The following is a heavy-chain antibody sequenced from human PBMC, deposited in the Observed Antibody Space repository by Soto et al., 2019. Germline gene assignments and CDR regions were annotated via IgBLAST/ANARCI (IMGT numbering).Heavy chain of an antibody. CDR2: IKSKLHGGTT. CDR1: GFTFGNAW. D-gene: IGHD3-9*01. Sequence: EVHLVESGGGLVKPGGSLRLSCAASGFTFGNAWMNWFRQAPGKGLEWVGRIKSKLHGGTTDYAAPVRGRFTISRDDSKNTLFLQMNSLKTEDAAVYYCTTVHFDVLTGSFDYWGQGTLVTVSS. V-gene: IGHV3-15*07. CDR3: TTVHFDVLTGSFDY. J-gene: IGHJ4*02.